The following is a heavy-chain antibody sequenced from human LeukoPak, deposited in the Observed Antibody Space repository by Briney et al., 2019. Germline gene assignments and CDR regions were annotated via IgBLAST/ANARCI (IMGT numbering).Heavy chain of an antibody. Sequence: GGSLRLSCAASGFTFSSYGMHWVRQAPGKGLEWVAVISYDGSNKYYADSVKGRFTISRDNSKNTLYLQMNSLRAEDTAVYYCAKGRQLSDDAFDIWGQGTMVTVSS. CDR3: AKGRQLSDDAFDI. D-gene: IGHD5-18*01. CDR2: ISYDGSNK. CDR1: GFTFSSYG. V-gene: IGHV3-30*18. J-gene: IGHJ3*02.